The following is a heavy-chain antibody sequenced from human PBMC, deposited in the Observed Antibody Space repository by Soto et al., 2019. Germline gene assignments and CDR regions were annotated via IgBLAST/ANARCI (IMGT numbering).Heavy chain of an antibody. Sequence: GASVKGSCKASGGTFSSYAISWVRQAPGQGLEWMGGIIPIFGTANYAQKFQGRVTITADESTSTAYMELSSLRSDDTALYYCARLFQDYGGYTYLFDVWGQGSLVTVSS. CDR3: ARLFQDYGGYTYLFDV. D-gene: IGHD2-2*02. CDR2: IIPIFGTA. CDR1: GGTFSSYA. V-gene: IGHV1-69*13. J-gene: IGHJ4*02.